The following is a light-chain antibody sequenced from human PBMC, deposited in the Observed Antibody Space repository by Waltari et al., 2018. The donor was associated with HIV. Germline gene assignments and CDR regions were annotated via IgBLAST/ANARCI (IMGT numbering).Light chain of an antibody. CDR2: GNS. J-gene: IGLJ3*02. CDR1: SNNLGIYT. CDR3: STWDNSLSGWV. Sequence: QSALTQEASVSGTVGQTVTLSCTGNSNNLGIYTVAWYQQISHGTPKTVMFGNSPPAGITARFSASQSGTSASLTISGLQPEDEAHYYCSTWDNSLSGWVLGGGTTLTVL. V-gene: IGLV1-44*01.